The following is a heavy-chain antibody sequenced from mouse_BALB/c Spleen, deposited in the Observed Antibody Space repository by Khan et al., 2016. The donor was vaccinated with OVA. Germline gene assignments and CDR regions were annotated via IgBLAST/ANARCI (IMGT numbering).Heavy chain of an antibody. D-gene: IGHD1-1*01. CDR3: ARSGTITTVVATDFDY. CDR1: GYSITSDYA. Sequence: EVQLQESGPGLVKPSQSLSLTCTVTGYSITSDYAWNWIRQFPGNKLEWMGYIKYSGSTSYNPSLKSRISITRDTSKNQVFLQLNSVTTEDTATYYFARSGTITTVVATDFDYWGQGTTLTVSS. J-gene: IGHJ2*01. V-gene: IGHV3-2*02. CDR2: IKYSGST.